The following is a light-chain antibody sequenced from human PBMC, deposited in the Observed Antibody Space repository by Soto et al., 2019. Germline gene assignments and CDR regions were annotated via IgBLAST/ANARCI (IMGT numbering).Light chain of an antibody. CDR1: SSDVGGYPY. V-gene: IGLV2-11*01. J-gene: IGLJ1*01. Sequence: QSALTQPRSVSGSPGQSVTISCTGTSSDVGGYPYVSWYQQYPGKAPKLMIYDVSKRPSGVPDRFSGSKSGNTASLTISGLQAEDEAYYYCCSYAGSYTYVFGTGTKLTVL. CDR3: CSYAGSYTYV. CDR2: DVS.